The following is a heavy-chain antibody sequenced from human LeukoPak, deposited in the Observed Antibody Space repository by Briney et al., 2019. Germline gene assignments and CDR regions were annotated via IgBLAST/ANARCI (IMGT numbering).Heavy chain of an antibody. V-gene: IGHV3-23*01. J-gene: IGHJ4*02. D-gene: IGHD5-12*01. CDR3: AKGGYDYIEVAYFDF. CDR2: IIASSGAT. CDR1: GFSFNNYA. Sequence: GGSLRLSCAASGFSFNNYAMSWVRQAPGKGLEWVSIIIASSGATSYADSVKGRFTISRDISKNTLYLQMNNLRVEDTAVYYCAKGGYDYIEVAYFDFWGQGILVTVSS.